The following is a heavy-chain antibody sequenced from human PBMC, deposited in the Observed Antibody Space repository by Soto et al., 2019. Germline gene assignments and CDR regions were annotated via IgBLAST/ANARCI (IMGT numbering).Heavy chain of an antibody. D-gene: IGHD4-4*01. Sequence: QVQLVVSGGGVVQPGRSLRLSCAASGFTFSSYGMHWVRQAPGKGLEWVAVIWYDGSNKYYVDSVKGRFTISRDNSKNRLYLQMNSQRAEDTAVYYCARDTTTDPYYFEYWGQGTLVTVSS. CDR3: ARDTTTDPYYFEY. V-gene: IGHV3-33*01. J-gene: IGHJ4*02. CDR2: IWYDGSNK. CDR1: GFTFSSYG.